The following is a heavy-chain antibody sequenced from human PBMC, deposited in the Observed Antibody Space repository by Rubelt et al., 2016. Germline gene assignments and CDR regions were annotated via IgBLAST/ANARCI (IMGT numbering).Heavy chain of an antibody. J-gene: IGHJ4*02. CDR2: IDWDADK. CDR3: ARIRGSGWYGPPEFDY. V-gene: IGHV2-70*15. D-gene: IGHD6-19*01. Sequence: QITLKESGPTLVKPTQTLTLTCTFSGFSLSTSGMCVSWIRQPPGKALEWLARIDWDADKYYSTSLKTRLTISKDTSKKQVVLTMANRDPVEPATYYCARIRGSGWYGPPEFDYWGQGTLVTVSA. CDR1: GFSLSTSGMC.